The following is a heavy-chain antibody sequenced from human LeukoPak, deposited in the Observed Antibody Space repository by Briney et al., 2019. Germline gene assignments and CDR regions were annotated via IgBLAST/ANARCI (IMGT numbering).Heavy chain of an antibody. V-gene: IGHV1-18*01. Sequence: ASVKVSCKASGYTFSSYGIRWVRQAPGQGLEWMGWISAYNGNANYARNLEGRVTMTTDTSTSTAYMELRSLKSDDTAVYYCARDSPMIVVASDAFDIWGQGTMVTVSS. D-gene: IGHD3-22*01. CDR2: ISAYNGNA. CDR1: GYTFSSYG. J-gene: IGHJ3*02. CDR3: ARDSPMIVVASDAFDI.